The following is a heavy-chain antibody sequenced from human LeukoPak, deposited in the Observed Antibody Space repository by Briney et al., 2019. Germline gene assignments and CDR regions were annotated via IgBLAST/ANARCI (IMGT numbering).Heavy chain of an antibody. D-gene: IGHD3-3*01. J-gene: IGHJ6*02. CDR2: ISWNSGSI. CDR1: GYTFDVYA. Sequence: GRSLRLSCAASGYTFDVYAMHWVRQGPGKGLEWVSSISWNSGSIGYADSVKGRFTISRDNAKNSLYLQMNSLRDEDTALYYCAKGLIGAYGMDVWGQGTTVTVSS. CDR3: AKGLIGAYGMDV. V-gene: IGHV3-9*01.